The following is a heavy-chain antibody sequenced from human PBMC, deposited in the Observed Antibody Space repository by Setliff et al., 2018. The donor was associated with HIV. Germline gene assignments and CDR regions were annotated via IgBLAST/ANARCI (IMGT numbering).Heavy chain of an antibody. J-gene: IGHJ3*02. CDR3: ARDQTGDAAAAFGGGSAWSDEGFDI. Sequence: SVKVSCKISGGTLSNYVITWVRQAPGQGLEWMGMIIPMYNIPAYAQKFQGRVTFTADESTSTAYMELSSLSSEDTAVYYCARDQTGDAAAAFGGGSAWSDEGFDIWGQGTMVTVSS. D-gene: IGHD6-13*01. CDR1: GGTLSNYV. V-gene: IGHV1-69*13. CDR2: IIPMYNIP.